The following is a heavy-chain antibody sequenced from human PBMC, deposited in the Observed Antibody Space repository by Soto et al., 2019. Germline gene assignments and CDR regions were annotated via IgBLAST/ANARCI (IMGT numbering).Heavy chain of an antibody. CDR3: ATSGSSSLPRRFDY. CDR2: ISYDGSTK. V-gene: IGHV3-30-3*01. J-gene: IGHJ4*02. CDR1: GFTFSSFS. D-gene: IGHD1-26*01. Sequence: PGGSLRLSCAASGFTFSSFSLHWVRQAPGKGLEWLALISYDGSTKYNADSVKGRFTVSRDNSNNTLYLQLSSLRPEDTAVYYCATSGSSSLPRRFDYWGQGILVTVSS.